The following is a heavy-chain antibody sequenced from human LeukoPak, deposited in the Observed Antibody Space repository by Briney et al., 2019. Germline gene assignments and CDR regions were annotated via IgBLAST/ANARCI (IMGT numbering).Heavy chain of an antibody. CDR2: INPSGGST. CDR3: ARAYGDYAEYFQH. V-gene: IGHV1-46*01. Sequence: ASVKVSCKASGYTFTSYYMHWVRQAPGQGLEWMGIINPSGGSTGYAQKFQGRVTMTRDTSTSTVYMELSSLRSEGTAVYYCARAYGDYAEYFQHWGQGTLVTVSS. CDR1: GYTFTSYY. J-gene: IGHJ1*01. D-gene: IGHD4-17*01.